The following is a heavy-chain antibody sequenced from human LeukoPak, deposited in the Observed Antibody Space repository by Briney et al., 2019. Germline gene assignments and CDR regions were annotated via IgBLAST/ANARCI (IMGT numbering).Heavy chain of an antibody. J-gene: IGHJ4*02. CDR2: IYTSGST. V-gene: IGHV4-4*07. D-gene: IGHD3-9*01. CDR3: ARGLTYYDILTGSGALGY. Sequence: PSETLSLNCTVSGGSISSYYWSWIRQPAGKGLEWIGRIYTSGSTNYNPSLKSRVTMSVDTSKNQFSLQLSSVTAADTAVYYCARGLTYYDILTGSGALGYWGQGTLVTVSS. CDR1: GGSISSYY.